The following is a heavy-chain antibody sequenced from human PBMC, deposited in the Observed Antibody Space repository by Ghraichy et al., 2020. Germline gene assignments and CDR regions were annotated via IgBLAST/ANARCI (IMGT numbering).Heavy chain of an antibody. V-gene: IGHV3-23*01. CDR3: AKGRATALGSFQY. Sequence: GESLRLSCAASGFTFTHFALAWVRQAPGKGLEWVSVVSRSGDETHYTDSVKGRFIISRDNSKDTLFLQMNSLRADDTAVYFCAKGRATALGSFQYWGQGTLVTVSS. J-gene: IGHJ4*01. D-gene: IGHD3-10*01. CDR2: VSRSGDET. CDR1: GFTFTHFA.